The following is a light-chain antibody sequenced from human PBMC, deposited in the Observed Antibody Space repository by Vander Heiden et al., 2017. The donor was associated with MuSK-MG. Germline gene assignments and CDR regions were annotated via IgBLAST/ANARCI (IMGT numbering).Light chain of an antibody. CDR1: QDISNY. Sequence: DIQMTQSPSSLSASVGDRVTITCQASQDISNYLNWYQQKPGKAPKLLIYDASNLETGVPSRFSGSGSGTDFTFTISRLQPEDIATYYCQQDDNLPWTFGQGTKVEIK. V-gene: IGKV1-33*01. CDR3: QQDDNLPWT. J-gene: IGKJ1*01. CDR2: DAS.